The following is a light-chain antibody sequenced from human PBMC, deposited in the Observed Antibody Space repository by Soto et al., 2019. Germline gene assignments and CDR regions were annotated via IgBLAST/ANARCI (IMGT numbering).Light chain of an antibody. CDR2: DAS. V-gene: IGKV3-11*01. Sequence: EIVLTQSPATLSLSPGEIATLSCRASQSVSSYLAWYQQKPGQAPRLLIYDASNRATGIPARFSGSGSGTDFTLTISSLQPEDFATYYCQQSYSTPITFGQGTRLEIK. J-gene: IGKJ5*01. CDR1: QSVSSY. CDR3: QQSYSTPIT.